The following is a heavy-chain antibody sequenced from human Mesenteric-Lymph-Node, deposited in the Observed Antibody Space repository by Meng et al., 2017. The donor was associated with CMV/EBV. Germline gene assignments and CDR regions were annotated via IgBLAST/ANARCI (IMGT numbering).Heavy chain of an antibody. V-gene: IGHV3-11*01. Sequence: GESLKISCAASGFTFSDYYMSWIRQAPGKGLEYVSYISDGGSAIYYADSVKGRFTISRDNAKNLLFLQTNSLRAEDTAVYYCAREGSSSWFVDHWGQGTLVTVSS. J-gene: IGHJ4*02. CDR2: ISDGGSAI. CDR3: AREGSSSWFVDH. D-gene: IGHD6-13*01. CDR1: GFTFSDYY.